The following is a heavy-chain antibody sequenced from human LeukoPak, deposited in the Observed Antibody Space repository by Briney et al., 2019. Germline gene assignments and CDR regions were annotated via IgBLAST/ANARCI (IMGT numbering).Heavy chain of an antibody. V-gene: IGHV4-4*02. J-gene: IGHJ4*02. CDR2: IYHSGST. CDR1: GGSISSSNW. D-gene: IGHD5-12*01. Sequence: PSGTLSLTCAVSGGSISSSNWWSWVRQPPGKGLEWIGEIYHSGSTYYNPSLKSRVTISVDTSKNHFSLRLSSVTAADTAVYYCARGGRGFTSPFDYWGQGTLVTVSS. CDR3: ARGGRGFTSPFDY.